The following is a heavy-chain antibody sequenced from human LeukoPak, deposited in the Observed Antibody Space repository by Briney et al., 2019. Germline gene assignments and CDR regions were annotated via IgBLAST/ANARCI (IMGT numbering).Heavy chain of an antibody. V-gene: IGHV4-34*01. CDR3: ARARTSTNFFDY. J-gene: IGHJ4*02. D-gene: IGHD1-14*01. Sequence: PSETLSLTCAVYGGSFSGYYWNWIRQSPGKGLEWIGEINHSGSTSYSPSLKSRVTISVDTSRNQFSLNLNSVTAADTAVYYCARARTSTNFFDYWGQGTLVTVSS. CDR2: INHSGST. CDR1: GGSFSGYY.